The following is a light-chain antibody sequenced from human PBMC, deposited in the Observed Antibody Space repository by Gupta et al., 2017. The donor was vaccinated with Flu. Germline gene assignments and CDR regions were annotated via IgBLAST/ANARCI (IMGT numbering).Light chain of an antibody. V-gene: IGLV2-8*01. Sequence: NRPSGVPDRFSGSKSGNTASLTVSGLQAEDEADYYCSSFADSRYIFRAGTTVTVL. CDR3: SSFADSRYI. J-gene: IGLJ1*01.